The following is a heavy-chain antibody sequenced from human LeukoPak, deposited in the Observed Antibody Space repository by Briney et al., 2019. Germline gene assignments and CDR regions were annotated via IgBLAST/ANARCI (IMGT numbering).Heavy chain of an antibody. CDR1: GYTFTSYG. CDR2: ISAYNGNT. Sequence: ASVKVSCKASGYTFTSYGISWVRQARGQGLEWMGWISAYNGNTNYAQKLQGRVTTTTDTSTSTAYMELRSLRSDDTAVYYCARDAPSLSSSWYVDDYWGQGTLVTVSS. J-gene: IGHJ4*02. V-gene: IGHV1-18*01. CDR3: ARDAPSLSSSWYVDDY. D-gene: IGHD6-13*01.